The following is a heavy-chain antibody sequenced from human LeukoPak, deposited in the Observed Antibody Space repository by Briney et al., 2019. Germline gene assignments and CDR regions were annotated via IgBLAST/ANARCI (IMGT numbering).Heavy chain of an antibody. CDR1: GFTFSSYS. J-gene: IGHJ4*02. V-gene: IGHV3-48*04. CDR2: ISSSSSTI. D-gene: IGHD2-15*01. Sequence: GGSLRLSCAASGFTFSSYSMNWVRQAPGKGLEWVSYISSSSSTIYYADSAKGRFTISRDNAKNSLYLQMNSLRAEDTAVYYCGRMHCSGGSCYSGGYWGQGTLVTVSS. CDR3: GRMHCSGGSCYSGGY.